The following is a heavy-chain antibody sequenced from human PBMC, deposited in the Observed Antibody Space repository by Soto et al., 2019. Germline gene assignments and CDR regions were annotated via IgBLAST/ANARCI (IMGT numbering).Heavy chain of an antibody. CDR1: GFSLSTSGVG. V-gene: IGHV2-5*02. CDR2: IYWDDDK. CDR3: AHRVVAAPQYNWNGGHFDY. Sequence: QITLKESGPTLVKPTQTLTLTCTFSGFSLSTSGVGVGWIRQPPGKALEWLVFIYWDDDKRYSPSLTSRLTITKDTSKNQVVLTMTNMDPVDTATYYCAHRVVAAPQYNWNGGHFDYWGQGILVTVSS. D-gene: IGHD1-20*01. J-gene: IGHJ4*02.